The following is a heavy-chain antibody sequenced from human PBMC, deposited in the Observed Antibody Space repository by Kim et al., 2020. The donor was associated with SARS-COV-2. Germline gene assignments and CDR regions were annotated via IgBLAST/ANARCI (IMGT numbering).Heavy chain of an antibody. V-gene: IGHV3-33*01. Sequence: AASVKGRFTISRDNSKNTLYLQMNSLRAEDTAVYYCARDISYYYYYGMDVWGQGTTVTVSS. J-gene: IGHJ6*02. CDR3: ARDISYYYYYGMDV. D-gene: IGHD3-3*02.